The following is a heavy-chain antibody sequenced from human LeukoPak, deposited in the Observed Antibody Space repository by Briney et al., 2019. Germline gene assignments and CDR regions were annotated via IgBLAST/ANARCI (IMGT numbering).Heavy chain of an antibody. V-gene: IGHV3-73*01. Sequence: GGSLRLSCAASGFTFSGSAMHWVRQASGKGLERVGRIRSKANSYATAYAASVKGRFTISRDDSKNTAYLQMNSLKTEDTAVYYCTRLIDSSGSYWGQGTLVTVSS. D-gene: IGHD3-22*01. CDR2: IRSKANSYAT. J-gene: IGHJ4*02. CDR3: TRLIDSSGSY. CDR1: GFTFSGSA.